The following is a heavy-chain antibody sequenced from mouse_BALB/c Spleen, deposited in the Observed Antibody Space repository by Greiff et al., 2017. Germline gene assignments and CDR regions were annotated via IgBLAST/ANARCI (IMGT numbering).Heavy chain of an antibody. CDR3: ARAYHGRPFAY. CDR1: GFTFSSFG. CDR2: ISSGSSTI. Sequence: EVKLVESGGGLVQPGGSRKLSCAASGFTFSSFGMHWVRQAPEKGLEWVAYISSGSSTIYYADTVKGRFTISRDNPKNTLFLQMTSLRSEDTAMYYCARAYHGRPFAYWGQGTLVTVSA. V-gene: IGHV5-17*02. J-gene: IGHJ3*01. D-gene: IGHD2-1*01.